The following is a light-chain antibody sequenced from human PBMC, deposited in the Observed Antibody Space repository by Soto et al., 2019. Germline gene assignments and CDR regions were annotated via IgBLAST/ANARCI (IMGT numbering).Light chain of an antibody. CDR2: GAS. Sequence: ENVLTQSPGTLSLSPGERATLSCRASQTVSSSLTCDQQRPGQAPRLLIYGASKRATGIPDRFSGSGSGADFTLTIIRLEPEDFALYYCQQYGTSPITFGQGTRLEIK. CDR3: QQYGTSPIT. J-gene: IGKJ5*01. V-gene: IGKV3-20*01. CDR1: QTVSSS.